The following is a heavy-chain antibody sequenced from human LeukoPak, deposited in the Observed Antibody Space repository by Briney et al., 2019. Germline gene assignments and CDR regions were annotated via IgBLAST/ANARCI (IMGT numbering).Heavy chain of an antibody. J-gene: IGHJ6*03. D-gene: IGHD1-26*01. Sequence: GGSLRLSCAASGFTFSSYWMHWVRQAPGKGRVWVSRINSDGSSTSYADPVKGRFTISRDNAKNTLYLQMNSLRAEDTAVYYCARGSGSYPPTLLYYYMDVWGKGTTVTISS. CDR3: ARGSGSYPPTLLYYYMDV. CDR2: INSDGSST. CDR1: GFTFSSYW. V-gene: IGHV3-74*01.